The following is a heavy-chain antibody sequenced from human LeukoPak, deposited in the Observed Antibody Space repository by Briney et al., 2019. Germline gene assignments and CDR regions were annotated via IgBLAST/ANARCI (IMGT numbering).Heavy chain of an antibody. V-gene: IGHV4-61*02. CDR2: IYTSGST. CDR1: GGSISSGDYY. CDR3: AREGWLLLRGFDY. J-gene: IGHJ4*02. Sequence: SETLSLTCTVSGGSISSGDYYWSWIRQPPGKGLEWIGRIYTSGSTNYNPSLKSRVTISVDTSKNQFSLKLSSVTAADTAVYYCAREGWLLLRGFDYWGQGTLVTVSS. D-gene: IGHD3-22*01.